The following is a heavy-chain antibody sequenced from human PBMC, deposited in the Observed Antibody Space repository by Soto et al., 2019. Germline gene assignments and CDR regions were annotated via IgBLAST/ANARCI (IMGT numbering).Heavy chain of an antibody. Sequence: SGESLKISCKGSGYSLTSYWIGWVRQMPGKGLEWMGIIYPGDSDTRYSPSFQGQVTISADKSISTAYLQWSSLKASDTAVYYCARVGSSSRGLYGMDVWGQGTTVTVSS. J-gene: IGHJ6*02. CDR3: ARVGSSSRGLYGMDV. CDR2: IYPGDSDT. V-gene: IGHV5-51*01. CDR1: GYSLTSYW. D-gene: IGHD6-6*01.